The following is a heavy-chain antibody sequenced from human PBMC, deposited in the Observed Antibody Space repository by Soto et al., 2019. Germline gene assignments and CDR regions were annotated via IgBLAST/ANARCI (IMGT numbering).Heavy chain of an antibody. CDR2: FNPSENSA. Sequence: QVQLLQSGAEVKKPGASVKVSCKASGYTLTSHYINWVRQAPGQGLERMGIFNPSENSAKYAQKSLDRVTMIRDTSTSTGYMELSSLRPDDSAVYYCARDEAAIVGGVPALGICDHWGQGTRVTVSS. CDR1: GYTLTSHY. D-gene: IGHD3-3*01. J-gene: IGHJ4*02. CDR3: ARDEAAIVGGVPALGICDH. V-gene: IGHV1-46*03.